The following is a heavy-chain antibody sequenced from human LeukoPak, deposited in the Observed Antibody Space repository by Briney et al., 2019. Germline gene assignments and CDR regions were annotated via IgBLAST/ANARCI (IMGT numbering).Heavy chain of an antibody. CDR2: IIPILGIA. V-gene: IGHV1-69*04. J-gene: IGHJ4*02. CDR1: GGTFSSYA. CDR3: ATKILTGFVDY. Sequence: SVKVSCKASGGTFSSYAISWVRQAPGQGLEWMGRIIPILGIANYAQKFQGRVTITADKSTSTAYMELSSLRSEDTAVYYCATKILTGFVDYWGQGTLVTVSS. D-gene: IGHD3-9*01.